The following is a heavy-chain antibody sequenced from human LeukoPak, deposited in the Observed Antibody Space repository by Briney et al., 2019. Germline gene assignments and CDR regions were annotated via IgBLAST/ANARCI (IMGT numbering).Heavy chain of an antibody. CDR1: GYTFTSYG. CDR3: ARGRAYDYVWGSYRYSS. J-gene: IGHJ5*02. Sequence: ASVKVSCKASGYTFTSYGISWVRQAPGQGLECMGWISAYNGNTNYAQKLQGRVTMTTDTSTSTAYMELRSLRSDDTAVYYCARGRAYDYVWGSYRYSSWGQGTLVTVSS. V-gene: IGHV1-18*01. D-gene: IGHD3-16*02. CDR2: ISAYNGNT.